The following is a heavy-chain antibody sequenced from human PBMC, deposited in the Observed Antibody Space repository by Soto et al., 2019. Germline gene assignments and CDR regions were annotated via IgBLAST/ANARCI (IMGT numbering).Heavy chain of an antibody. J-gene: IGHJ6*04. CDR2: INSDGSST. CDR1: GFTFSSYW. Sequence: GGSLRLSCAASGFTFSSYWMHWVRQAPWKGLVWVSRINSDGSSTYYADSVKGRFTISRDNSKNTLYLQMNSLRAEDTAVYYCARGRYSSGWYYYYGMDVWGKGPTVTVSS. CDR3: ARGRYSSGWYYYYGMDV. D-gene: IGHD6-19*01. V-gene: IGHV3-74*01.